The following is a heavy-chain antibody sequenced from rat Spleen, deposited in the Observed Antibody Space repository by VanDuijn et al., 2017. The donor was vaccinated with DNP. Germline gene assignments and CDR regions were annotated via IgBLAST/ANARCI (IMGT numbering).Heavy chain of an antibody. CDR3: ARLKWERAYYFDY. CDR2: ISTSGGRT. V-gene: IGHV5-25*01. Sequence: EVQLVESGGGLVQPGRSLNLSCAASRLTFSNYDMAWVRQTPTKGLDWVASISTSGGRTYHRDSVKGRFTISRDNAKSALFLQMNSLRSEDTATYYCARLKWERAYYFDYWGQGIMVTVSS. J-gene: IGHJ2*01. CDR1: RLTFSNYD. D-gene: IGHD5-1*01.